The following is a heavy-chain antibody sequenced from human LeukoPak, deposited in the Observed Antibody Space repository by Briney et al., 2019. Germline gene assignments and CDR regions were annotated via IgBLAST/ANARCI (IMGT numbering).Heavy chain of an antibody. Sequence: PGGSLRLSCAASGFTFSSYAMSWVRQAPGKGLEWVAFISYDGSNKYYADSVKGRFTISRDNSKNTLYLQMNSLRAEDTAVYYCAREEYTSYLDVWGKGTTVTVSS. V-gene: IGHV3-30*04. CDR3: AREEYTSYLDV. CDR2: ISYDGSNK. D-gene: IGHD6-6*01. CDR1: GFTFSSYA. J-gene: IGHJ6*03.